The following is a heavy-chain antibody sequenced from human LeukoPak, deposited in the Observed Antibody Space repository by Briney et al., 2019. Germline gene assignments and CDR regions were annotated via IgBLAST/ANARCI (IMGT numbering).Heavy chain of an antibody. V-gene: IGHV3-21*01. J-gene: IGHJ4*02. CDR1: GFTFSTYR. Sequence: PGGSLRLSCAASGFTFSTYRMNWVRQAPGKGLEWVSSISSSSSYIYYADPVKGRFTISRDNAKNSLYLQMNSLRAEDTAVYYCAREGSKNGYNFPIDYWGQGTLVTVSS. D-gene: IGHD5-24*01. CDR2: ISSSSSYI. CDR3: AREGSKNGYNFPIDY.